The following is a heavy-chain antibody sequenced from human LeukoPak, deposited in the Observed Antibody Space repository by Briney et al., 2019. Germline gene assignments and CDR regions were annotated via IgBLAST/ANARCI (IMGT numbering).Heavy chain of an antibody. J-gene: IGHJ4*02. Sequence: ASVKVSCKASGYTFTGYYMHWVRQAPGQGLEWMGWINPNSGGTNYAQKFQGRVTMTRDTSISTAYMELSRLRSDDTAVYYCAKDAASITIFGVGNFDYWGQGTLVTVSS. CDR2: INPNSGGT. D-gene: IGHD3-3*01. CDR1: GYTFTGYY. CDR3: AKDAASITIFGVGNFDY. V-gene: IGHV1-2*02.